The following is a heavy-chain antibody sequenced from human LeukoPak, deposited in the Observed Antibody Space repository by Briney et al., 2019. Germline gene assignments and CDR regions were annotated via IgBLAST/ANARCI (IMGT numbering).Heavy chain of an antibody. CDR2: INAGNGNT. V-gene: IGHV1-3*01. Sequence: ASVKVSCKASGYTFTSYDINWVRQATGQRLEWMGWINAGNGNTKYSQKFQGRVTITRDTSASTAYMELSSLRSEDTAVYYCARDKAGDYDLGGDYWGQGTLVTVSS. CDR1: GYTFTSYD. D-gene: IGHD5-12*01. J-gene: IGHJ4*02. CDR3: ARDKAGDYDLGGDY.